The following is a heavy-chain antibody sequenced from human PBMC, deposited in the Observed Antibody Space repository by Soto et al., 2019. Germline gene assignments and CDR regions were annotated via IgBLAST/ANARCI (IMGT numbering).Heavy chain of an antibody. D-gene: IGHD1-26*01. CDR2: ISGSGGST. CDR3: AATSGSAPWYYGMDV. J-gene: IGHJ6*02. CDR1: GFTFSSYA. V-gene: IGHV3-23*01. Sequence: EVQLLESGGGLVQPGGSLRLSCAASGFTFSSYAMSWVRQAPGKGLEWVSAISGSGGSTYYADSVKGRFTISRDNSKNTLDLQMNSLRAEDTAVYYCAATSGSAPWYYGMDVWGQGTTVTVSS.